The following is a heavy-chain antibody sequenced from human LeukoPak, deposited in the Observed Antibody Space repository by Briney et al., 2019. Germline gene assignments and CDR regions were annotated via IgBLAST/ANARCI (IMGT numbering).Heavy chain of an antibody. CDR3: ARRSEVAAAGTGDFDY. V-gene: IGHV4-34*01. Sequence: TSETLSLTCAVYGGSFSGYYWSWIRQPPGKGLEWIGEINHSGSTNYNPSLKSRVTISVDTSKNQFSLKLSSVTAADTAVYYCARRSEVAAAGTGDFDYRGQGTLVTVSS. J-gene: IGHJ4*02. D-gene: IGHD6-13*01. CDR2: INHSGST. CDR1: GGSFSGYY.